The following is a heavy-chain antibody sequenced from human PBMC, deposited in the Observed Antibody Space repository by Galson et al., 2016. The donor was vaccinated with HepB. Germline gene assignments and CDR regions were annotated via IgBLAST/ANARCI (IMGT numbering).Heavy chain of an antibody. CDR3: AKSQAARPSEYYYYYYGMDV. Sequence: SLRLSCAASGFTFSSYGMHWVRQAPGKGLEWVAVISYDGSNKYYADSVKGRFTISRDNSKNTLYLQMNSLRAEDTAVYYCAKSQAARPSEYYYYYYGMDVWGKGTTVTVSS. D-gene: IGHD6-6*01. CDR2: ISYDGSNK. J-gene: IGHJ6*04. V-gene: IGHV3-30*18. CDR1: GFTFSSYG.